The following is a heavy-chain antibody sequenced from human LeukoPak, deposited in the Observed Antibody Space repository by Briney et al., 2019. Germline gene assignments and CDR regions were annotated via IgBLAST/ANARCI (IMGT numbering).Heavy chain of an antibody. Sequence: GGSLRLSCVVSGFTFSSYGLHWVRQAPGKGLEWVAFVRFDGNKNSYADSARGRFIISRDNSKNTPHLAMNSLRTEDTAVYYCAKEFSPFDSSGYYGFFQHWGQGTLVTVSS. D-gene: IGHD3-22*01. J-gene: IGHJ1*01. CDR3: AKEFSPFDSSGYYGFFQH. CDR1: GFTFSSYG. CDR2: VRFDGNKN. V-gene: IGHV3-30*02.